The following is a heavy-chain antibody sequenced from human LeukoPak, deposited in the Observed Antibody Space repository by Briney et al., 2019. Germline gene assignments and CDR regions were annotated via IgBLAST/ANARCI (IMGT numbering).Heavy chain of an antibody. CDR1: GYTFTSYD. Sequence: ASVKVSCKASGYTFTSYDINWVRQATGQGLEWMGWMNPNSGNTGYAQKFQGRVTMTRNTFISTAYMELSSLRSEDTAVYYCAGQILTGNWFDPWGQGTLVTVSS. D-gene: IGHD3-9*01. J-gene: IGHJ5*02. V-gene: IGHV1-8*01. CDR3: AGQILTGNWFDP. CDR2: MNPNSGNT.